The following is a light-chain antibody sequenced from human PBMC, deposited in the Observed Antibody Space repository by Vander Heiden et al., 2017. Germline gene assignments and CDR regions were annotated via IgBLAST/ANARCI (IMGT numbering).Light chain of an antibody. CDR2: GAS. V-gene: IGKV4-1*01. Sequence: DIVMIQPPDALPVSLGEMATIHCKSSQSVSYSSNNKNYLAWYQQKPGQPPKLLIYGASTRASGVPDRFSGSGSGTDFTLTISSLQAEDLAVYYCQQYDSTPPAFGQGTKVEIK. J-gene: IGKJ1*01. CDR3: QQYDSTPPA. CDR1: QSVSYSSNNKNY.